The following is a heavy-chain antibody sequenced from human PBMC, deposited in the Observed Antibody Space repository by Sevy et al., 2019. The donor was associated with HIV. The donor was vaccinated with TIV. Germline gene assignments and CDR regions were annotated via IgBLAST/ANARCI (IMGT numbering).Heavy chain of an antibody. Sequence: SETLSLTCTVSGGSISSSSYYWVWIRQPPGKGLEWIGSIYYSGSTYYNPSLKSRVTISVDTSKNQFSLKLSSVTAADTAVYYCARGQWLVHDYWGQGTLVTVSS. CDR3: ARGQWLVHDY. D-gene: IGHD6-19*01. V-gene: IGHV4-39*01. J-gene: IGHJ4*02. CDR2: IYYSGST. CDR1: GGSISSSSYY.